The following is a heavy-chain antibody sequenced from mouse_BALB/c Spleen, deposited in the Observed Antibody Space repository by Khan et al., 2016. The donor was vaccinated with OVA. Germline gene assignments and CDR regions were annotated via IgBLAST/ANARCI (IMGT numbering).Heavy chain of an antibody. D-gene: IGHD2-1*01. V-gene: IGHV1-61*01. CDR2: IDPSDSET. CDR1: GYTFTSYW. Sequence: QVQLKESGAELVRPGASVKLSCKASGYTFTSYWMNWVKQRPGQGLEWIGMIDPSDSETHYNQMFKDKATLTVDKSSSTAYMQLSSLTSEDSAVYYCARGDGNSLYWYVDVWGAGTTVTVSS. CDR3: ARGDGNSLYWYVDV. J-gene: IGHJ1*01.